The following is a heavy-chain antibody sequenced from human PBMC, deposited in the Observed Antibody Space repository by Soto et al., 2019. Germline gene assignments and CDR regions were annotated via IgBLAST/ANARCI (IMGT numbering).Heavy chain of an antibody. CDR3: ARLASGWQYYYFYF. Sequence: QVQLQQWGAGLLQPSETLSLTCAVYGGSFSPYFWSWIRQPPGKGLEWIGEINHSGSTNYNPSLTRRATLSVDTSKNQVSLKLTAVTAADTAVYYCARLASGWQYYYFYFWGRGTPVTVSS. D-gene: IGHD6-19*01. J-gene: IGHJ2*01. V-gene: IGHV4-34*01. CDR2: INHSGST. CDR1: GGSFSPYF.